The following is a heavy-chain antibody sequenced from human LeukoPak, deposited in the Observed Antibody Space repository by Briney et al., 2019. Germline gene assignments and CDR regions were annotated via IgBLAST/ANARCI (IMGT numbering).Heavy chain of an antibody. V-gene: IGHV4-34*01. CDR2: INHSGGT. J-gene: IGHJ6*03. CDR1: GGSFSGYY. D-gene: IGHD2-21*02. CDR3: ARGPTYCGGDCYSGAYYYYMDV. Sequence: PSETLSLTCAAYGGSFSGYYWSWIRQPPGKGLEWIGEINHSGGTNYNPSLTSRVTMSVDTSKNQFSLRLSSVTAADTAVYYCARGPTYCGGDCYSGAYYYYMDVWGKGTTVTVSS.